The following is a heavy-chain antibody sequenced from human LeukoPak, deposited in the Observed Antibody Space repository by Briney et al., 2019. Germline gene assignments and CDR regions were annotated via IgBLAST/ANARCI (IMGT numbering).Heavy chain of an antibody. D-gene: IGHD2-2*01. V-gene: IGHV3-33*06. Sequence: GGSLRLSCAASGFTFSSYGMHWVRQSPGNGLEWVLVIWYDGSNKYYADSVKGRFTISRDNSKNTLYLQMNSLRVEDTAVYYCAKTGYCSSASCYYYYYYMDVWGKGTTVTVSS. J-gene: IGHJ6*03. CDR3: AKTGYCSSASCYYYYYYMDV. CDR2: IWYDGSNK. CDR1: GFTFSSYG.